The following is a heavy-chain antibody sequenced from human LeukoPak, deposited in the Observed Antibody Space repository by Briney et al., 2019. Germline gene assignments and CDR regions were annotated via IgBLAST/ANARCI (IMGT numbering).Heavy chain of an antibody. D-gene: IGHD6-19*01. V-gene: IGHV5-51*01. CDR2: IYLGDSDT. CDR3: ARHPSYTSGWPLDY. Sequence: GESLKISCKGSGHSLTSHWIGWVRQMPGKGLEWMGIIYLGDSDTRYSPSSQGQVTISADKSINTAYLQWSSLKASDTAMYYCARHPSYTSGWPLDYWGQGTLVTVSS. J-gene: IGHJ4*02. CDR1: GHSLTSHW.